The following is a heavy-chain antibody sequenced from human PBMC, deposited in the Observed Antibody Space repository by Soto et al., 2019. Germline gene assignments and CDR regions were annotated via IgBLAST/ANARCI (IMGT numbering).Heavy chain of an antibody. D-gene: IGHD2-15*01. J-gene: IGHJ4*02. CDR2: IYYSGYT. V-gene: IGHV4-39*01. Sequence: QLQLQESGPGLVKPSETLSLTCTVSGGSISSSSYYWAWIRQPPGKGLEWIGSIYYSGYTYYNPSLKSRVTMSVDTSKNQFSLNLSSVTAADTAVFYCARRSGCSGGSCYFDIWGQGTLVAVSS. CDR3: ARRSGCSGGSCYFDI. CDR1: GGSISSSSYY.